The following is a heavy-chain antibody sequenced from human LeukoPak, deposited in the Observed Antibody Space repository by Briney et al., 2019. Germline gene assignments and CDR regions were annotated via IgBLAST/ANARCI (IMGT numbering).Heavy chain of an antibody. CDR1: GGSISSYY. CDR2: IYYSGNT. J-gene: IGHJ3*02. V-gene: IGHV4-59*01. D-gene: IGHD2-15*01. CDR3: ARDGAMRSAFDI. Sequence: SETLSLTCTVSGGSISSYYWSWIRQPPGKGLEWIGYIYYSGNTNYNPSLKSRVTISVDTSKNQFSLKLSSVTAADTAVYYCARDGAMRSAFDIWGQGTMVTVSS.